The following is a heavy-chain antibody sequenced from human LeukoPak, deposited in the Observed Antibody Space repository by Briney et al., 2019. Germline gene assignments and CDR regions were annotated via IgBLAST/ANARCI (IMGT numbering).Heavy chain of an antibody. J-gene: IGHJ4*02. CDR1: GGSLCGYY. Sequence: SSETLSLTCAVYGGSLCGYYWSWIRQPPRKGLEWIGEINHSGSTNYNPSLKSRVTISVDTSKNQFSLRLSSVTAADTAVYYCASLLNRGRFGELSLWGQGTLVTVSS. D-gene: IGHD3-10*01. CDR3: ASLLNRGRFGELSL. V-gene: IGHV4-34*01. CDR2: INHSGST.